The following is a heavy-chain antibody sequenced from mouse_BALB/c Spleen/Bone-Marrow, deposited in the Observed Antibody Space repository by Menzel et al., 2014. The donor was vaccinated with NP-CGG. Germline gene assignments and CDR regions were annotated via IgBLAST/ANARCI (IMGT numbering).Heavy chain of an antibody. CDR1: GYAFTNYL. D-gene: IGHD2-14*01. Sequence: QVQLQQSGAELVRPGTSVKVSCKASGYAFTNYLIEWVKQRPGQGLEWIGVINPGSGGTNYNEKFKGKATLTADKSSSTAYMQLSSLTSDDSAVYFCAREVRRNYAMDYWDQGTSVTVSS. CDR3: AREVRRNYAMDY. V-gene: IGHV1-54*03. J-gene: IGHJ4*01. CDR2: INPGSGGT.